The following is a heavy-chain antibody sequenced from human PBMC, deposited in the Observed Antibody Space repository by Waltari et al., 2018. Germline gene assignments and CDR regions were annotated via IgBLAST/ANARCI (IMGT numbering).Heavy chain of an antibody. V-gene: IGHV3-74*01. Sequence: EVQLVESGGGLVQPGGSLRLSCAASGFTFSSYWLHWVRQAPGKGLVWVSRINSDGSSTSYADSVKGRFTISRDNAKNTLYLQMNSLRAEDTAVYYCARGAPYYYYYMDVWGKGTTVTVSS. CDR3: ARGAPYYYYYMDV. CDR1: GFTFSSYW. J-gene: IGHJ6*03. CDR2: INSDGSST. D-gene: IGHD3-10*01.